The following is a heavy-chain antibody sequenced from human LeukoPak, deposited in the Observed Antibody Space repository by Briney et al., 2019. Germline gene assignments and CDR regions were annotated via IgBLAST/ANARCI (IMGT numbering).Heavy chain of an antibody. V-gene: IGHV4-39*07. CDR3: ARADYGSGSFH. CDR2: IYYSGST. D-gene: IGHD3-10*01. J-gene: IGHJ4*02. Sequence: SETLSLTCTVSGGSISSSSYYWGWIRQPPGKGLEWIGSIYYSGSTNYNPSLKSRVTISVDTSKNQFSLKLSSVTAADTAVYYCARADYGSGSFHWGQGTLVTVSS. CDR1: GGSISSSSYY.